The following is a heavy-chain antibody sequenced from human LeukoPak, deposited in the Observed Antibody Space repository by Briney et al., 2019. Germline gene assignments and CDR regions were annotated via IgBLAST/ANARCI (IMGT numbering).Heavy chain of an antibody. J-gene: IGHJ6*02. CDR2: IGSAGDP. CDR3: ARALYSGSYYHYGMDV. V-gene: IGHV3-13*05. CDR1: GFTFSSYD. Sequence: PGGSLRLSCAASGFTFSSYDMHWVRQGAGNGLEWVSTIGSAGDPYYAGSVKGRFTVSRENAKNSLYLHMNSLSAGDTAVYYCARALYSGSYYHYGMDVWGQGTTVTVS. D-gene: IGHD1-26*01.